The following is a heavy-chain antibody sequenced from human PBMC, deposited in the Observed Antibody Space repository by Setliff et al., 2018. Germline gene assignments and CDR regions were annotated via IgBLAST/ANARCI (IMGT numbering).Heavy chain of an antibody. Sequence: SETLSLTCAVSGYSISNGFYWGWIRQSPVKGLEWIGSLFDGGSAYYSPSLKSRASISLDASRNQFALKLTSATAADTAVYYCARDPHYDPTYSLPGHAFDFWGQGIMVTVS. J-gene: IGHJ3*01. V-gene: IGHV4-38-2*02. D-gene: IGHD3-22*01. CDR3: ARDPHYDPTYSLPGHAFDF. CDR2: LFDGGSA. CDR1: GYSISNGFY.